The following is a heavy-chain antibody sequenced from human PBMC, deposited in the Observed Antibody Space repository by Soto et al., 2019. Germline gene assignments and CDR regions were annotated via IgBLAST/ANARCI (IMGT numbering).Heavy chain of an antibody. CDR3: ASFGLGELSLTRLDY. CDR1: GFTFSSYS. J-gene: IGHJ4*02. V-gene: IGHV3-21*01. Sequence: EVQLVESGGGLVKPGGSLRLSCAASGFTFSSYSMNWVRQAPGKGLEWVSSISSSSSYIYYADSVKGRFTISRDNAKNSLYLQMNSLRAEDTAVYYCASFGLGELSLTRLDYWGQGTLVTVSS. CDR2: ISSSSSYI. D-gene: IGHD3-16*02.